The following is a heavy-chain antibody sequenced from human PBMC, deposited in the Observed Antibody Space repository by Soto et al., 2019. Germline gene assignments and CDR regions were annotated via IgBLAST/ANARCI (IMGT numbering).Heavy chain of an antibody. J-gene: IGHJ4*02. CDR3: AHSGYYYGSGSYGY. V-gene: IGHV2-5*02. CDR1: GFSLSTSGVG. Sequence: QITLKESGPTLVKPTQTLTLTCTFSGFSLSTSGVGVGWIRQPPGKALEWLALIYWDDDKRYSPSLKSRLTTXKXTXXNQVVLTMTNMDPVDTATYYCAHSGYYYGSGSYGYWGQGTLVTVSS. D-gene: IGHD3-10*01. CDR2: IYWDDDK.